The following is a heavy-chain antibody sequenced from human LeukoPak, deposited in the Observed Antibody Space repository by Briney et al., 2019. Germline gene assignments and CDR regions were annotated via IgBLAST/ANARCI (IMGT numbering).Heavy chain of an antibody. CDR2: ISGSGGGA. CDR3: AKDDLMNTVSDVRNWFDA. J-gene: IGHJ5*02. V-gene: IGHV3-23*01. CDR1: GFTFNNYG. Sequence: GGSLRLSCAASGFTFNNYGMNWVRQAPGKGREWVASISGSGGGANYADSGRVRFIISRDNSKNTLSLQMHRMRAEDTAVYFCAKDDLMNTVSDVRNWFDAWGQGTRVIVSS. D-gene: IGHD4-17*01.